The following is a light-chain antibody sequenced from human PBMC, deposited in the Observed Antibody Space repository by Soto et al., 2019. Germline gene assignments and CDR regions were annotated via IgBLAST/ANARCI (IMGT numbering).Light chain of an antibody. CDR3: QQYNSYPGT. CDR1: QSISSW. J-gene: IGKJ1*01. Sequence: DIQMTQSPSTLSASVGDRVTITCRASQSISSWLAWYQQKPGKAPKLLIYDASSLESGVPSRFSGRRSRPDFTLTTSRLHPDDFATYYCQQYNSYPGTFGQGTKMEIK. V-gene: IGKV1-5*01. CDR2: DAS.